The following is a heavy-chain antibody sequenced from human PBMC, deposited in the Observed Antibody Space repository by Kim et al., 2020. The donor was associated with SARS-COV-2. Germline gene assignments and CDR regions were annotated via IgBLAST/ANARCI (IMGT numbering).Heavy chain of an antibody. CDR3: ARRGSGSYRYFDL. V-gene: IGHV5-51*01. CDR2: IYPGDSDT. J-gene: IGHJ2*01. D-gene: IGHD3-10*01. Sequence: GESLKISCKGSGYSFTSYWLGWVRQMPGKGLEWMGIIYPGDSDTRYSPSFQGQVTISADKTISTAYLQWSSLKASDTAMYYCARRGSGSYRYFDLWGRGTLVTVSS. CDR1: GYSFTSYW.